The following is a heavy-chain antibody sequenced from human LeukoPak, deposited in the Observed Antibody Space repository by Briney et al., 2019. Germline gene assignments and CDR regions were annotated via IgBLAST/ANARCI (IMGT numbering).Heavy chain of an antibody. Sequence: GGSLRLSCAASGFTFSNYAMTWVRRAPGKGLEWVSAISGSGGTIYYTDSVKGRFTISRDNSKNSLYLQMNSLRAEDTAVYYCARAVVRGVTPVSGIGYWGQGTLVTVSS. V-gene: IGHV3-23*01. CDR1: GFTFSNYA. CDR3: ARAVVRGVTPVSGIGY. CDR2: ISGSGGTI. D-gene: IGHD3-10*01. J-gene: IGHJ4*02.